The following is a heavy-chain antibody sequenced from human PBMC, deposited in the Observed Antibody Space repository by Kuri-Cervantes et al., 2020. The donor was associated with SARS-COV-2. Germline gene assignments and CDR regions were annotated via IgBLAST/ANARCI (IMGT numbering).Heavy chain of an antibody. V-gene: IGHV3-30*02. CDR1: GFTFSSYG. CDR2: IRYDGSNK. J-gene: IGHJ3*02. CDR3: AKDLRVGIAVAGIGAFDI. D-gene: IGHD6-19*01. Sequence: GESLKISCAASGFTFSSYGMHWVRQAPGKGLEWVAFIRYDGSNKYYADSVKGRFTISRDNSKNTLYLQMNSLRAEDTAVYYCAKDLRVGIAVAGIGAFDIWGQGTMVTVSS.